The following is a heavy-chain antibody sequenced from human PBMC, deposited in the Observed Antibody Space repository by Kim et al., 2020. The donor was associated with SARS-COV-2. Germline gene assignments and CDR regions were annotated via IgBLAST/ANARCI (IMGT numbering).Heavy chain of an antibody. Sequence: SVKVSCKASGGTFSSYAISWVRQAPGQGLEWMGGIIPIFGTANYAQKFQGRVTITADESTSTAYMELSSLRSEDTAVYYCARGGWLQFGGYFDYWGQGTLVTVSS. J-gene: IGHJ4*02. V-gene: IGHV1-69*13. CDR1: GGTFSSYA. D-gene: IGHD5-12*01. CDR3: ARGGWLQFGGYFDY. CDR2: IIPIFGTA.